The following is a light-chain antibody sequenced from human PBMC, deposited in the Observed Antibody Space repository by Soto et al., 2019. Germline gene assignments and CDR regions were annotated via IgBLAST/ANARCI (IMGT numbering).Light chain of an antibody. J-gene: IGKJ4*01. CDR3: QKRSKWPVT. Sequence: EIVLTQSPATLSLSPGERATLSCSASQRVNSYLAWSQQKPCQAPRLLSYDATSRATGIPARFSGSGYGQSLHLTISSLEHEDVGVYYCQKRSKWPVTFGGGTKVEIK. V-gene: IGKV3-11*01. CDR1: QRVNSY. CDR2: DAT.